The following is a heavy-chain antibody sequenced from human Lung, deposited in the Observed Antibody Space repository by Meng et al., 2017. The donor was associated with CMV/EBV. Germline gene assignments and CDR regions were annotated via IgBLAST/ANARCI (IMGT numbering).Heavy chain of an antibody. V-gene: IGHV3-30*04. Sequence: SXAASGFSFTTHAMHWVRQAPGKGLEWVSIISYDGSNQYYADSVKGRFTISRDISKNTLYLHMNSLRPEDTAVYYCARDLGYCGSTNCYGHFDHWGQGTXVTVSS. J-gene: IGHJ5*02. CDR1: GFSFTTHA. CDR2: ISYDGSNQ. D-gene: IGHD2-2*01. CDR3: ARDLGYCGSTNCYGHFDH.